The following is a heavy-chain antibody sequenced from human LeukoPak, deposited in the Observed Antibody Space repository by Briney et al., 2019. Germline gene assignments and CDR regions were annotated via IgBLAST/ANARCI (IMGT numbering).Heavy chain of an antibody. V-gene: IGHV1-2*02. J-gene: IGHJ4*02. CDR3: ARGRTFDY. CDR1: GYTFTGYY. Sequence: ASVKVSCKASGYTFTGYYMFWVRQAPGQGLEWMGWINPNSGGTNYAQKFQGRVTMTSDTSTSTVYMELSSLRSEDTAVYYCARGRTFDYWGQGTLVTVSS. CDR2: INPNSGGT.